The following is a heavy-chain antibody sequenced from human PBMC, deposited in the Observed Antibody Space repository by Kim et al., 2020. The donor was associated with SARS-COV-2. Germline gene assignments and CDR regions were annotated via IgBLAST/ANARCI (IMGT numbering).Heavy chain of an antibody. V-gene: IGHV4-59*01. J-gene: IGHJ3*02. CDR3: ARFCSSTSCYHPRDMAFDI. Sequence: SRVTISVDTSKNQFSLKLSSVTAADTAVYYCARFCSSTSCYHPRDMAFDIWGQGTMVTVSS. D-gene: IGHD2-2*01.